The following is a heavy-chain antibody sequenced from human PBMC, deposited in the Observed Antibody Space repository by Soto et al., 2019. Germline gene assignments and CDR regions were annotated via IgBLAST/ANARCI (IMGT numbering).Heavy chain of an antibody. D-gene: IGHD3-22*01. V-gene: IGHV1-18*01. CDR2: MNAKDGET. J-gene: IGHJ3*02. Sequence: ASVKVTCKASGYTFTSCAISWVRQATEQGLEWMGWMNAKDGETIYAQKFQGRVTMTTDTSTSTAYMEMRSLRSDDTAVYYCARGLNYYDKSGYNIDAFDIWGQGTMVTVSS. CDR1: GYTFTSCA. CDR3: ARGLNYYDKSGYNIDAFDI.